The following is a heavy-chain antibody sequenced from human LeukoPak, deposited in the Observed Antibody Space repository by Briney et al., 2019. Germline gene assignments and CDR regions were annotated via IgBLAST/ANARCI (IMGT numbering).Heavy chain of an antibody. V-gene: IGHV3-48*03. Sequence: GGSLRLSCAASGFTFSSYEMNWVRQAPGKGLEWVSYISSSGSTIYYADSVKGRFTISRDNAKNSLYLQVNSLRAEDTAVYYCARVDNGAVARQYYYYGMDVWGQGTTVTVSS. J-gene: IGHJ6*02. CDR3: ARVDNGAVARQYYYYGMDV. D-gene: IGHD6-19*01. CDR2: ISSSGSTI. CDR1: GFTFSSYE.